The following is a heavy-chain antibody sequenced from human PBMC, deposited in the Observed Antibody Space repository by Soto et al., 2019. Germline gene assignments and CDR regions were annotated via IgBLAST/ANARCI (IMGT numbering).Heavy chain of an antibody. CDR2: IIPIFGTA. J-gene: IGHJ4*02. Sequence: QVQLVQSGAEVKKPGSSVKVSCKASGGTFSSYAISWLRQAPGQGLEWMGGIIPIFGTANYAQKCQGRVTITADESTSTAYMELSSLRSEDTAVYYCARAPGNMVRGVMFVLYFDYWGQGPLVTVS. D-gene: IGHD3-10*01. V-gene: IGHV1-69*12. CDR3: ARAPGNMVRGVMFVLYFDY. CDR1: GGTFSSYA.